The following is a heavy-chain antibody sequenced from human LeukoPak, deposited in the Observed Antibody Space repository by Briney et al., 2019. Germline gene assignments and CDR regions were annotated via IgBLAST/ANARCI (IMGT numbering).Heavy chain of an antibody. CDR3: ARVRPYYGSGYMDV. J-gene: IGHJ6*03. Sequence: GGSLRLSCAASGFTFSSYEMNWVRQAPGKGLEWVSYISSSGSTIYYADSVKGRFTTSRDNAKNSLYLQMNSLRAEDTAVYYCARVRPYYGSGYMDVWGKGTTVTISS. V-gene: IGHV3-48*03. D-gene: IGHD3-10*01. CDR1: GFTFSSYE. CDR2: ISSSGSTI.